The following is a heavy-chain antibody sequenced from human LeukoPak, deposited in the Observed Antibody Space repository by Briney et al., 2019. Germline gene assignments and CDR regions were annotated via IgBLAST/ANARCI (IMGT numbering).Heavy chain of an antibody. Sequence: ASVKVSCKASGYTFTIYDINWVRQATGQGLEWMGWMNPNSGNTGYARKFQGSFSMPRNTSISTAYMELSSLRSEDTAVYYCARFGRTVAGASVYYYYMDVWGKGTTVTVSS. D-gene: IGHD6-19*01. CDR2: MNPNSGNT. CDR3: ARFGRTVAGASVYYYYMDV. J-gene: IGHJ6*03. V-gene: IGHV1-8*01. CDR1: GYTFTIYD.